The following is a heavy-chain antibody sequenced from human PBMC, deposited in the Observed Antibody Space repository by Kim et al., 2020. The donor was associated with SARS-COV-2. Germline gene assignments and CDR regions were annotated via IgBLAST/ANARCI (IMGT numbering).Heavy chain of an antibody. D-gene: IGHD6-13*01. CDR3: AKDKGIAAT. CDR2: GTR. J-gene: IGHJ5*02. V-gene: IGHV3-23*01. Sequence: GTRYYADSVKARITISRDNSKSTLYLQMNSLRAEDTAVYYCAKDKGIAATWGQGTLVTVSS.